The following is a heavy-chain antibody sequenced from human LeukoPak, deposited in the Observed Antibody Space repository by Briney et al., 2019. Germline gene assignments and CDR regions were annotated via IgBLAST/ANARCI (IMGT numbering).Heavy chain of an antibody. CDR3: AKRRDYGPADY. CDR1: GFIFNKHA. Sequence: GGSLRLSCVASGFIFNKHAMSWVRQAPGKGLEWVSGLSGSGSSTDYADSVKGRFTVSRDNSKNTLFLQMNSLRAEDTAIYYCAKRRDYGPADYWGQGTLVTVSS. D-gene: IGHD4/OR15-4a*01. J-gene: IGHJ4*02. V-gene: IGHV3-23*01. CDR2: LSGSGSST.